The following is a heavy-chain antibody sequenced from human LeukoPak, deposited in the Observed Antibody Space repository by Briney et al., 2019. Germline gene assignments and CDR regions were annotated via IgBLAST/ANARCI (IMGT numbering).Heavy chain of an antibody. J-gene: IGHJ4*02. Sequence: PGGSLRLSCAASGFTFTSHSMNWVRQAPGKGLEWISYISSSSSTIYYADSVKGRFTISRDNAKNSLYLQMSSLRDEDTAVYYCASLMTTVYYFDYWGQGALVTVCS. V-gene: IGHV3-48*02. CDR2: ISSSSSTI. CDR3: ASLMTTVYYFDY. D-gene: IGHD4-17*01. CDR1: GFTFTSHS.